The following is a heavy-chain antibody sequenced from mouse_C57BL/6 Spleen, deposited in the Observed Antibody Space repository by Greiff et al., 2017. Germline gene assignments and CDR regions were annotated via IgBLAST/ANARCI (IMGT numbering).Heavy chain of an antibody. V-gene: IGHV1-64*01. CDR1: GYTFTSYW. D-gene: IGHD1-1*01. CDR2: IHPNSGST. CDR3: ARAGSTPSVAY. Sequence: QVQLQQPGAELVKPGASVKLSCKASGYTFTSYWVHWVKQRPGQGLEWIGMIHPNSGSTNYNEKFKSKATLTVDKSSSTAYMQLSSLTSEDSAVYYCARAGSTPSVAYWGQGTLVTVSA. J-gene: IGHJ3*01.